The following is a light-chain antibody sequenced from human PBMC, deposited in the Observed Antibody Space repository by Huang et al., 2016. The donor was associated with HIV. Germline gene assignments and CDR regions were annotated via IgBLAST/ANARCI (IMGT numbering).Light chain of an antibody. Sequence: EIVMTQSPATLSVSPGERATLTCRASQNIGGSLAWYQKKPGQAPRLLIYEASTRASGIPARFSGSESGTDFTLTISSLQSEYFAVYYCQQYNDWSAVTFGGGTKVEI. CDR2: EAS. CDR3: QQYNDWSAVT. CDR1: QNIGGS. V-gene: IGKV3-15*01. J-gene: IGKJ4*01.